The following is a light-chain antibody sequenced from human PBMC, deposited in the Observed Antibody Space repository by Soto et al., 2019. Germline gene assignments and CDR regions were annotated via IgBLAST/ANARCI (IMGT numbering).Light chain of an antibody. Sequence: EIVLTQSPGTLSLSPGERATLSCRASQSVSSSYLAWYQQKPGQAPRLLIYGASSRATGIPDRFSGSGSGTDFNLTISRLEPEDFAVYYCQQYGSSPPHTFVGGTKVEIK. CDR1: QSVSSSY. CDR2: GAS. J-gene: IGKJ4*01. CDR3: QQYGSSPPHT. V-gene: IGKV3-20*01.